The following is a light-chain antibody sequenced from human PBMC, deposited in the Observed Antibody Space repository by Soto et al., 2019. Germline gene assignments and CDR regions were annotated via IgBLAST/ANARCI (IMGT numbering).Light chain of an antibody. Sequence: QSALTQPPSSSGSPGQSVTISCTGTSSDVGYYNYVSWYQQHPVKAPKLIIYDVSKQPSGVPDRFSGSKSGNTASLTVSGLHAEDEADYHCSSYAGSNIWKVVFGGGTKLTVL. CDR3: SSYAGSNIWKVV. CDR2: DVS. V-gene: IGLV2-8*01. CDR1: SSDVGYYNY. J-gene: IGLJ2*01.